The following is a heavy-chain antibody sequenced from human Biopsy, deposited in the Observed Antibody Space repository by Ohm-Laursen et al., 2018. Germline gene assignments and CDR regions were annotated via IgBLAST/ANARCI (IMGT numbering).Heavy chain of an antibody. CDR1: GGSLSSYS. V-gene: IGHV4-4*07. J-gene: IGHJ6*02. Sequence: SQTLSLTCTVSGGSLSSYSWSWIRQPAGKGLEWIGQIYTSGITNYNPSLKSRVTMSVDTSKNKFSLKLRSVTAADTAVYYCARAVDYYDPYYYYGLDVWGQGTTVTVSS. D-gene: IGHD3-16*01. CDR2: IYTSGIT. CDR3: ARAVDYYDPYYYYGLDV.